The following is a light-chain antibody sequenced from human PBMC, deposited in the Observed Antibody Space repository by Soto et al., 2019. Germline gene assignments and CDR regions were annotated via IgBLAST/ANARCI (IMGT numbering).Light chain of an antibody. Sequence: DIQLTQSPSFLSASVGDSVTITCRASQGISSYLAWYQQKPGKAPKLLIYAASTLQNGVPSRFSGSGSGTEFTLTISSLQPEDFATYYCQQLNSYPPWTFGQGTKVEIK. J-gene: IGKJ1*01. CDR2: AAS. V-gene: IGKV1-9*01. CDR3: QQLNSYPPWT. CDR1: QGISSY.